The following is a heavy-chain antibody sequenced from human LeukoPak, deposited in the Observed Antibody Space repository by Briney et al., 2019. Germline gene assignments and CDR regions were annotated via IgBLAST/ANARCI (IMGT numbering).Heavy chain of an antibody. J-gene: IGHJ6*02. CDR2: ISYDGSNK. Sequence: GGSLRLPCAASGFTFSSYAMHWVRQAPGKGLEWVAVISYDGSNKYYADSVKGRFTISRDNSKNTLYLQMNSLRAEDTAVYYCARDLAGDRPAAMKHYYYYGMDVWGQGTTVTVSS. CDR3: ARDLAGDRPAAMKHYYYYGMDV. V-gene: IGHV3-30-3*01. D-gene: IGHD2-2*01. CDR1: GFTFSSYA.